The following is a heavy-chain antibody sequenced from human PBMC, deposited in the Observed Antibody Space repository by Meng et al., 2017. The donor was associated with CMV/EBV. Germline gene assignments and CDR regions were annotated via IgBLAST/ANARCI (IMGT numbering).Heavy chain of an antibody. Sequence: LTDSVPGLVKPSQSLVLPCTVSGGSISSYYWSWIRQPAGKGLEWIGRIYTSGSTNYNPSLKSRVTMSVDTSKNQFSLKLSSVTAADTAVYCCARSMVVAGDWFDPWGQGTLVTVSS. J-gene: IGHJ5*02. CDR2: IYTSGST. V-gene: IGHV4-4*07. CDR1: GGSISSYY. CDR3: ARSMVVAGDWFDP. D-gene: IGHD2-15*01.